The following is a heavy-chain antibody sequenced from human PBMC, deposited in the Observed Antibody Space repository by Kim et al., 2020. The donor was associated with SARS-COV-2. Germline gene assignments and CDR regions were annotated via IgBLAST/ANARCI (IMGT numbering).Heavy chain of an antibody. Sequence: SETLSLTCTVSAGSISSYYWSWIRQSAGKGLEWIGRIYASGGTNHNPSLKSRVIMSVDTSKNQLSLNLTSVTAADTAVYFCARDRGGSPTLWDRGTLVTV. J-gene: IGHJ4*02. CDR2: IYASGGT. CDR1: AGSISSYY. CDR3: ARDRGGSPTL. D-gene: IGHD3-10*01. V-gene: IGHV4-4*07.